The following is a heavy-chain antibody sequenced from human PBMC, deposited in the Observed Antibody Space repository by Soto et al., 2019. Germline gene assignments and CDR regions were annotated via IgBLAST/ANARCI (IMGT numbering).Heavy chain of an antibody. CDR3: ATEPIYYNDGSGYYPLGH. Sequence: ASVKVSCKASGYSFSTYGFSWVRQAPGQGLECVGWISAHNGDTHYSQKFQGRVTLTTDTSTNTGYMELRSLTSDDTAVYFCATEPIYYNDGSGYYPLGHWGQGTLVTVSS. V-gene: IGHV1-18*04. CDR2: ISAHNGDT. J-gene: IGHJ4*02. D-gene: IGHD3-22*01. CDR1: GYSFSTYG.